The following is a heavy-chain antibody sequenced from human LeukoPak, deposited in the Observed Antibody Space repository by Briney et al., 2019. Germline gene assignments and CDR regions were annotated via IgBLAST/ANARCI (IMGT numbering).Heavy chain of an antibody. Sequence: ASVEVSCKASGGTFSSYAISWVRQAPGQGLEWMGGIIPIFGTANYAQKFQGRVTITADESTSTAYMELSSLRSEDTAVYYCARRRGYGDYVGDDAFDIWGQGTMVTVSS. D-gene: IGHD4-17*01. V-gene: IGHV1-69*13. CDR1: GGTFSSYA. CDR3: ARRRGYGDYVGDDAFDI. CDR2: IIPIFGTA. J-gene: IGHJ3*02.